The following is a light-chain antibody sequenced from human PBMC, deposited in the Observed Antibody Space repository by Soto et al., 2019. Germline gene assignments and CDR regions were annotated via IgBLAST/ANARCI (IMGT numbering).Light chain of an antibody. CDR1: SSNIGSNT. V-gene: IGLV1-44*01. CDR3: AAWDDSLNGRV. J-gene: IGLJ3*02. Sequence: QSVLTQPPSASGTPGQRVTISCSGSSSNIGSNTVNWYQQLPGTAPKLLIYSNSQRPSGVPVRFSGSKSGTSASLASSGLQSEDEADYSCAAWDDSLNGRVFGGGTKLTVL. CDR2: SNS.